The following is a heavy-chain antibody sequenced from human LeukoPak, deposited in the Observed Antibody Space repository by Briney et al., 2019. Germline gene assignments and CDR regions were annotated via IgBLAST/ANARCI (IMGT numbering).Heavy chain of an antibody. CDR2: LCSGGST. Sequence: GGSLRLSCAASGFTVSSNCMTWVRQAPGMGLEWVSVLCSGGSTYYADSVKGRFTISRDNSKNTLYLQMNSLRAEDTAVYYCARDQYGDYFFDYWGQGTLVTVSS. D-gene: IGHD4-17*01. CDR3: ARDQYGDYFFDY. J-gene: IGHJ4*02. CDR1: GFTVSSNC. V-gene: IGHV3-66*01.